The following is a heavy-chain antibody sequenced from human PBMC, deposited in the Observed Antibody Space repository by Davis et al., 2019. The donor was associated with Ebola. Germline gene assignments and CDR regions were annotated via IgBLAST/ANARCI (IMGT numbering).Heavy chain of an antibody. CDR3: AKDDKFASVGPRGVDH. Sequence: GESLKISCAASAFTFSDYAMHWVRQTGKGLEWVAVISYDGSKTYYEGSVKGRFTISRDNSKNTLYLQMSSLRLEDTAVYFCAKDDKFASVGPRGVDHWGQGTQLIVSS. CDR1: AFTFSDYA. V-gene: IGHV3-30*04. D-gene: IGHD3-10*01. CDR2: ISYDGSKT. J-gene: IGHJ4*02.